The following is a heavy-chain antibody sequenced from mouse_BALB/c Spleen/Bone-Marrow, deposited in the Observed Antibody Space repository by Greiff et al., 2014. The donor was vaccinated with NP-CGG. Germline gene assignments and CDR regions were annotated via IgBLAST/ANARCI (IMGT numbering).Heavy chain of an antibody. J-gene: IGHJ2*01. CDR2: ISNGGGST. CDR1: GFTFSSYT. D-gene: IGHD1-1*01. Sequence: EVQRVESGGGLVQPGGSPKLSCAASGFTFSSYTMSWVRQTPEKRLEWVAYISNGGGSTYYPDTVKGRFTISRDNAKNTLYLQMSSLKSEDTAMYYCARHGGSRGYYFDYWGQGTTLTVSS. V-gene: IGHV5-12-2*01. CDR3: ARHGGSRGYYFDY.